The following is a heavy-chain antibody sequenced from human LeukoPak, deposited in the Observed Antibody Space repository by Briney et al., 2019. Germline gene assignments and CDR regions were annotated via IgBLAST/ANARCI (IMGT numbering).Heavy chain of an antibody. CDR2: IYCGGST. CDR3: ARHIYDILTGYYPSWFDP. J-gene: IGHJ5*02. V-gene: IGHV3-53*01. Sequence: GGSLRLSCAASGFTVSSNYMSWVRQAPGKGLEWVSVIYCGGSTYYADSVKGRFTISRDNSKNTLYLQMNSLRAEDTAVYYCARHIYDILTGYYPSWFDPWGQGTLVTVSS. CDR1: GFTVSSNY. D-gene: IGHD3-9*01.